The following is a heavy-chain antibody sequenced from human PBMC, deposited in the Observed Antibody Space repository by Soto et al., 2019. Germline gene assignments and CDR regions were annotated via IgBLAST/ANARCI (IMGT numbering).Heavy chain of an antibody. CDR1: GGSISSYY. V-gene: IGHV4-59*08. CDR2: IYYSGST. J-gene: IGHJ3*02. CDR3: ARRRMVLRYFDWTVIDAFDI. Sequence: PSETLSLTCTVSGGSISSYYWSWIRQPPGKGLEWIGYIYYSGSTNYNPSLKSRVTISVDTSKNQFSLKLSSVTAADTAVYYCARRRMVLRYFDWTVIDAFDIWGQGTMVTVSS. D-gene: IGHD3-9*01.